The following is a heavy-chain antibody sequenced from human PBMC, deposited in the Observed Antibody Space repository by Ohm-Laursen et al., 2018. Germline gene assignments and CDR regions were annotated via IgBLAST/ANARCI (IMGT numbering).Heavy chain of an antibody. CDR2: ISFTSDP. CDR3: ARDGSGWSRDV. J-gene: IGHJ6*02. D-gene: IGHD6-13*01. CDR1: GFTFSPTG. V-gene: IGHV3-69-1*01. Sequence: GSLRLSCAASGFTFSPTGMTWVRQAPGKGLEWVSTISFTSDPYYAESLRLLFTVSRDNTRNSVYLQMNSLRDEDTGVYYCARDGSGWSRDVWGQGTTVIVSS.